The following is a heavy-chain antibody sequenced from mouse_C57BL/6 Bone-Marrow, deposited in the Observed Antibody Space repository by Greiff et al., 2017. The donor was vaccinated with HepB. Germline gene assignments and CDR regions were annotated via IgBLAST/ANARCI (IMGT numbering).Heavy chain of an antibody. CDR3: ARKAYSLYYFDY. Sequence: QVQLQQPGAELVKPGASVKLSCKASGYTFTSYWMHWVKQRPGQGLEWIGMIHPNSGSTNYNEKFKSKATLTVAKSSSTAYMQLSSLTSEDSAVYYCARKAYSLYYFDYWGQGTTLTVSS. CDR1: GYTFTSYW. J-gene: IGHJ2*01. V-gene: IGHV1-64*01. CDR2: IHPNSGST.